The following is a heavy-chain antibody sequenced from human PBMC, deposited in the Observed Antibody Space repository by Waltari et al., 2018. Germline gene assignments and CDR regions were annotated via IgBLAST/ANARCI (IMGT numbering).Heavy chain of an antibody. Sequence: EVQLLESGGGLVTPGGSLRLSCSASGFPFSSYPMSWVGQAPGKGLGLVSVIDSGGSTYYADAVKGLFTSSRDNSKNTLYLQMNSLRAEDTAVYYCAKDRSGAVDYWGQGTLVTVSS. CDR3: AKDRSGAVDY. D-gene: IGHD3-3*01. CDR2: IDSGGST. J-gene: IGHJ4*02. V-gene: IGHV3-23*03. CDR1: GFPFSSYP.